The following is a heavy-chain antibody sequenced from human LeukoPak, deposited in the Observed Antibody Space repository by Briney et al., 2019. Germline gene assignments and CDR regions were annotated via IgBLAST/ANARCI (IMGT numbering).Heavy chain of an antibody. Sequence: SETLSLTCAVYGGSSSGYYWSWIRQPPGKGLEWIGEINHSGSTNYNPSLKSRVTISLATSKNQFSLKLSAVTDADTAVYYCARVRTGTPSIAASRNWFDPWGQGTLVTVSS. J-gene: IGHJ5*02. D-gene: IGHD6-6*01. CDR3: ARVRTGTPSIAASRNWFDP. CDR2: INHSGST. CDR1: GGSSSGYY. V-gene: IGHV4-34*01.